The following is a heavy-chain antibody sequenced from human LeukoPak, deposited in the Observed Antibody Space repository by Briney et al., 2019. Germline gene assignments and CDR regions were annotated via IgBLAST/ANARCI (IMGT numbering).Heavy chain of an antibody. Sequence: GGSLRLSCAASGFTFGSNGMNWVRQAPGKGLEWVSYISATGGTIYYADSVKGRFTISRDNAKNSLYLQMNSLRAEDTAVYYCARDRITMVRGVIGDYWGQGTLVTVSS. CDR2: ISATGGTI. CDR1: GFTFGSNG. CDR3: ARDRITMVRGVIGDY. J-gene: IGHJ4*02. D-gene: IGHD3-10*01. V-gene: IGHV3-48*04.